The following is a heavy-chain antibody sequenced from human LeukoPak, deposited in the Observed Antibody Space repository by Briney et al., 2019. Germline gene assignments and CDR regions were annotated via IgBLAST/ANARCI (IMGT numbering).Heavy chain of an antibody. J-gene: IGHJ4*02. D-gene: IGHD3-9*01. CDR2: ISYDGSNK. CDR3: ARVVTIFSSYYFDY. Sequence: GGSLRLSCAASGFTFSSYAMHWVRQAPGKGLEWVAVISYDGSNKYYADSVKGRFTISRDNSKNTLHLQMNSLRAEDTAVYYCARVVTIFSSYYFDYWGQGTLVTVSS. CDR1: GFTFSSYA. V-gene: IGHV3-30*04.